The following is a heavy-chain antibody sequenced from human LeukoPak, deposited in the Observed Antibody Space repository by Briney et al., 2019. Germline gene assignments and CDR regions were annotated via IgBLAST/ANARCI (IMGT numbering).Heavy chain of an antibody. Sequence: PGGSLRLSCAASGFTFSSYGMHWVRQAPGKGLEWVAFIRYDGSNKYYADSVKGRFTISRDNSKNTLYLQMNSLRAEDTAVYYCAKVGTPYRGGWYDEDYWGQGTLVTVSS. J-gene: IGHJ4*02. CDR1: GFTFSSYG. V-gene: IGHV3-30*02. D-gene: IGHD6-19*01. CDR3: AKVGTPYRGGWYDEDY. CDR2: IRYDGSNK.